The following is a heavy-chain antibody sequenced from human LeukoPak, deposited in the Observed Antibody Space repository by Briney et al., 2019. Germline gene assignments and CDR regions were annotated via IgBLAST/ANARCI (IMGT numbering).Heavy chain of an antibody. CDR1: GGSISSSSYY. D-gene: IGHD3-3*01. V-gene: IGHV4-39*07. J-gene: IGHJ4*02. CDR2: IYYSGST. CDR3: ARGLRGSITIFGVVSAGYYFDY. Sequence: SETLSLTCTVSGGSISSSSYYWGWLRQPPGKGLEWIGSIYYSGSTYYNPSLKSRVTISVDTSKNQFSLKLSSVTAADTAVYYCARGLRGSITIFGVVSAGYYFDYWGQGTLVTVSS.